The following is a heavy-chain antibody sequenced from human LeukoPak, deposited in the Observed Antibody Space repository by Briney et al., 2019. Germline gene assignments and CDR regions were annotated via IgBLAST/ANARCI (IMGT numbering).Heavy chain of an antibody. CDR3: ARSIVVVVAATLSWFDP. CDR2: INHSGST. CDR1: GGSFSGYY. Sequence: APETLSLTCAVYGGSFSGYYWSWIRQPPGKGLEWIGEINHSGSTNYNPSLKSRVTISVDTSKNQFSLKLSSVTAADTAVYYCARSIVVVVAATLSWFDPWGQGTLVTVSS. D-gene: IGHD2-15*01. J-gene: IGHJ5*02. V-gene: IGHV4-34*01.